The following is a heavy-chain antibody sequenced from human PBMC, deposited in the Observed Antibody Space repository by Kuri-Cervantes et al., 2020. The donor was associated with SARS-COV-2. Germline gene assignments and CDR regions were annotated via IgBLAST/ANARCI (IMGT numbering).Heavy chain of an antibody. V-gene: IGHV3-74*01. J-gene: IGHJ4*02. D-gene: IGHD4-17*01. CDR1: GFTFSSYW. Sequence: ETLSLTCAVSGFTFSSYWLHWVRHDPGKGVVWVSRINSDGSSTSYADSVKGRFTISRDNAKNTLYLQMNSLRAEDTAVYYCARASSYGDYRRGEFDYWGQGTLVTVSS. CDR2: INSDGSST. CDR3: ARASSYGDYRRGEFDY.